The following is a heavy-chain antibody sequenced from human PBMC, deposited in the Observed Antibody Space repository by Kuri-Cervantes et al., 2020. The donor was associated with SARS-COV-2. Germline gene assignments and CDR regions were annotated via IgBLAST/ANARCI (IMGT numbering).Heavy chain of an antibody. CDR1: DDSMSNGDYH. D-gene: IGHD2-2*01. V-gene: IGHV4-39*07. J-gene: IGHJ4*02. CDR3: ARGGSTRSLDY. Sequence: SETLSLTCTVSDDSMSNGDYHWGWIRQPPGKGLEWIGSIYYSGSTYYNPSLKSRVTISVDTSKNQFSLKLSSVTAADTAVYYCARGGSTRSLDYWGQGTLVTVSS. CDR2: IYYSGST.